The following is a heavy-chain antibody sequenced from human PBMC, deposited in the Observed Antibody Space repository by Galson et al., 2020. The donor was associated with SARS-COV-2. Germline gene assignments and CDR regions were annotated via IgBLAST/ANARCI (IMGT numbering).Heavy chain of an antibody. J-gene: IGHJ1*01. D-gene: IGHD1-1*01. Sequence: GSLRLSCAGSGFIFSNFGMYWVRQAPGKGLEWVAVIWFDGSNKYYGDSVKGRFTISRDNSKNTLYLDMNSLRAEDTAVYYCAIPRTDKGGHLQHWGQGTLVTVSS. CDR2: IWFDGSNK. V-gene: IGHV3-33*03. CDR3: AIPRTDKGGHLQH. CDR1: GFIFSNFG.